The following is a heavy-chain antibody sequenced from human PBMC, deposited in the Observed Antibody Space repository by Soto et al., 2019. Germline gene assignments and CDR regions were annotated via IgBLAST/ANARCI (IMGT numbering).Heavy chain of an antibody. CDR2: ISYDGSNK. V-gene: IGHV3-30*04. D-gene: IGHD6-19*01. CDR3: ARDRGGSSGWYAFDI. Sequence: GGSLRLSCAASGFTFSSYAMHWVRQAPGKGLEWVAVISYDGSNKYYADSVKGRFTISRDNSKNTLYLQMNSLRAEDTAVYYCARDRGGSSGWYAFDIWGQGTMVTVSS. J-gene: IGHJ3*02. CDR1: GFTFSSYA.